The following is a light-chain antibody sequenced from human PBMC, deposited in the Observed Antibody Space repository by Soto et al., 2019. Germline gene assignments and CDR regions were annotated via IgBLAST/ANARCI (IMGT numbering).Light chain of an antibody. J-gene: IGLJ2*01. CDR2: EVS. CDR3: ISYRSSSTLVV. Sequence: QSALTQPASVSGSPGQSITISCTGTSSDVGGYNYVSWYQQHPGKAPKGMIYEVSNRPSGVSNRFSGSKSGNTASLTISGLQAEDEADYYCISYRSSSTLVVFGGGTKVTVL. V-gene: IGLV2-14*01. CDR1: SSDVGGYNY.